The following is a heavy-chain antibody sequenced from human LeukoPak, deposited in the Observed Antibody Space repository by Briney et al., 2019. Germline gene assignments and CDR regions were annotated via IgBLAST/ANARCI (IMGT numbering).Heavy chain of an antibody. CDR2: INPNSGGT. J-gene: IGHJ5*02. CDR1: GYSFTDYY. Sequence: GASLKLSCKSSGYSFTDYYMHWVRHAPGQGLEWMGWINPNSGGTSSAQKFQGRVTMTRDTSITTVYMEVSWLTSDDTAIYYRARADRLDGGPYLIGPWGQGTLVTVSS. CDR3: ARADRLDGGPYLIGP. V-gene: IGHV1-2*02. D-gene: IGHD2-21*01.